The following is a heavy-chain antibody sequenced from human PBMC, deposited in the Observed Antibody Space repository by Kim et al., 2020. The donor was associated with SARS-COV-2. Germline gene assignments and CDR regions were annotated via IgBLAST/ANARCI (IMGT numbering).Heavy chain of an antibody. J-gene: IGHJ6*02. Sequence: ASVKVSCKASGYTFTSYAMHWVRQAPGQRLEWMGWINAGNGNTKYSQKFQGRVTITRDTSASTAYMELSSLRSEDTAVYYCAISFATMVRGVIQDYYYYGMDVWGQGTTVTVSS. V-gene: IGHV1-3*01. CDR2: INAGNGNT. D-gene: IGHD3-10*01. CDR1: GYTFTSYA. CDR3: AISFATMVRGVIQDYYYYGMDV.